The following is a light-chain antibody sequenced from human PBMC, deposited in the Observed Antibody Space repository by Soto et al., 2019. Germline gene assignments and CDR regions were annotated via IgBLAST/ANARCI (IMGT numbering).Light chain of an antibody. V-gene: IGKV3-15*01. CDR3: QQYNNWPPLT. CDR2: GTS. J-gene: IGKJ4*01. CDR1: QSVSSN. Sequence: EIVMTQSPATLSVSPGERATLSCRASQSVSSNLAWYQQKPGQSPRILIYGTSTRATGIPSRFSGSGSGTEFTLTISSLQSEDFAVYYCQQYNNWPPLTFGGGTKVKIK.